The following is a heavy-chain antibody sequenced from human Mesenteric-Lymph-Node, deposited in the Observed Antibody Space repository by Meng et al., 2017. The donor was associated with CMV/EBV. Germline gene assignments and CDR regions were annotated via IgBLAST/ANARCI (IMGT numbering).Heavy chain of an antibody. Sequence: SVKVSCKASGGTFSSYAISWVRQAPGQGLEWMGGIIPILGIANYAQKFQGRVTITADKSTSTAYMELSSLRSEDTAVYYCARITGPHRGNYFDYWGQGTLVTVSS. CDR1: GGTFSSYA. V-gene: IGHV1-69*10. CDR2: IIPILGIA. CDR3: ARITGPHRGNYFDY. D-gene: IGHD1-14*01. J-gene: IGHJ4*02.